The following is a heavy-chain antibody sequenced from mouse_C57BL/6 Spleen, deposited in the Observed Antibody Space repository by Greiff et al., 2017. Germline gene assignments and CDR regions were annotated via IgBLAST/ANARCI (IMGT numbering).Heavy chain of an antibody. CDR2: IRNKANGYTT. V-gene: IGHV7-3*01. J-gene: IGHJ2*01. Sequence: EVKLVESGGGLVQPGGSLSLSCAASGFTFTDYYMSWVRQPPGKALEWLGFIRNKANGYTTEYSASVKGRFTISRDNSQSILYLQMNALRAEDSATYYCARSSPNYDYFDYWGQGTTLTVSS. CDR3: ARSSPNYDYFDY. D-gene: IGHD2-4*01. CDR1: GFTFTDYY.